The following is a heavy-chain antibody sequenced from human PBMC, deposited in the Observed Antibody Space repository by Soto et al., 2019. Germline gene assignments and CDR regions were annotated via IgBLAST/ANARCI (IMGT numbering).Heavy chain of an antibody. CDR3: ARDLLAYYDSSGYLTDY. CDR1: GGSISSYY. J-gene: IGHJ4*02. D-gene: IGHD3-22*01. CDR2: IYYSGST. V-gene: IGHV4-59*01. Sequence: QVQLQESGPGLVKPSETLSLTCTVSGGSISSYYWSWIRQPPGKGLEWIGYIYYSGSTNYNPSLKSRATTSVDTSKNKFSLKLSSVTAADTAVYYCARDLLAYYDSSGYLTDYWGQGTLVTVSS.